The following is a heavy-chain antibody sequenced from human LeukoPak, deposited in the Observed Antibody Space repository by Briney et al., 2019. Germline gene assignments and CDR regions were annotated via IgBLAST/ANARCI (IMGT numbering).Heavy chain of an antibody. D-gene: IGHD3-10*01. CDR3: ATEGDYFDSGTFYKTSDI. V-gene: IGHV4-59*01. CDR2: ISYSGST. Sequence: SETLSLTCTVSGGSINSYYWSWIRQPPGKGLEWIGYISYSGSTNYSPSLKSRVTISLDTTKSQFSLRLSSVTAADTAVYYCATEGDYFDSGTFYKTSDIWGRGTVVTVSS. CDR1: GGSINSYY. J-gene: IGHJ3*02.